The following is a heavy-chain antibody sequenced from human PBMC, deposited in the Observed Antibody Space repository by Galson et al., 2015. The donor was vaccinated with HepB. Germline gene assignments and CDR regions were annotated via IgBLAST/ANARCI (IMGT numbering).Heavy chain of an antibody. V-gene: IGHV1-18*01. CDR1: GYSFSSYG. CDR2: ISAYNGNK. J-gene: IGHJ5*02. CDR3: ARDYYDLNGWFDP. Sequence: SCKASGYSFSSYGISWVRQAPGQGLEWMGWISAYNGNKNYAQKVQGRVTMTTDTSTSTAYMELRSLRSDDTAVYYCARDYYDLNGWFDPWGQGTLVTVSS. D-gene: IGHD3-22*01.